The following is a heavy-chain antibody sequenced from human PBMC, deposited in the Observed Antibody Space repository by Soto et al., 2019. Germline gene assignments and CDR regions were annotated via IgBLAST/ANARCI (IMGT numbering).Heavy chain of an antibody. Sequence: QEQLLQSGAEVKEPGASVKVSCKASGYTFTVYHMHWVRQAPGQGLEWMGWISPNSGDTNHAQKFQGRVTMTRDTSISTAYMEIRRLRSDDTAVYYCARDRGAGYYGMDVWGQGTTVTLTS. CDR1: GYTFTVYH. V-gene: IGHV1-2*02. CDR3: ARDRGAGYYGMDV. CDR2: ISPNSGDT. J-gene: IGHJ6*02. D-gene: IGHD3-16*01.